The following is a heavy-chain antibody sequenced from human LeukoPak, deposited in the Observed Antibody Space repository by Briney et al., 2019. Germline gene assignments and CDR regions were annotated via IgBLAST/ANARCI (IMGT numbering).Heavy chain of an antibody. V-gene: IGHV3-53*01. CDR2: IYSGGST. Sequence: PGGSLRLSCAASGFTVSSNHMSWVRQAPGKGLEWVSVIYSGGSTYYADSVKGRFTISRDNSKNTLYLQMNSLRAEDTAVYYCARDFRYCSSTSCSKHTYYYYYGMDVWGQGTTVTVSS. J-gene: IGHJ6*02. CDR3: ARDFRYCSSTSCSKHTYYYYYGMDV. CDR1: GFTVSSNH. D-gene: IGHD2-2*01.